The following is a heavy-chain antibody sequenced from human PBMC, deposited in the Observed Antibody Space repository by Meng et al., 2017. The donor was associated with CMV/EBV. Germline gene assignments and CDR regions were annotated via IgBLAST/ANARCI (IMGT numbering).Heavy chain of an antibody. Sequence: ASVKVSCKASGYTFTSYYMHWVRQAPGQGLEWMGIINPSGGSTSYAQKFQGRVTMTRDTSTSTVYMELSSLRSEDTAVYYCARDFFSLEWLQYPPAPNRFDPWGQGTLVTVSS. V-gene: IGHV1-46*01. CDR3: ARDFFSLEWLQYPPAPNRFDP. J-gene: IGHJ5*02. CDR2: INPSGGST. CDR1: GYTFTSYY. D-gene: IGHD3-3*01.